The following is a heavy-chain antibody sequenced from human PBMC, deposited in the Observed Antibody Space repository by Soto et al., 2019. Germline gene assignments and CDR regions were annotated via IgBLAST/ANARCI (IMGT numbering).Heavy chain of an antibody. Sequence: PGGSLRLSCAASGFTFSSYAMHWVRQAPGKGLEWVAVISYDGSNKYYADSVKGRFTISRDNSKNTLYLQMNSLRAEDTAVYYCARDLLGSSRDDWGQGTLVTVSS. CDR2: ISYDGSNK. J-gene: IGHJ4*02. CDR3: ARDLLGSSRDD. CDR1: GFTFSSYA. V-gene: IGHV3-30-3*01. D-gene: IGHD6-13*01.